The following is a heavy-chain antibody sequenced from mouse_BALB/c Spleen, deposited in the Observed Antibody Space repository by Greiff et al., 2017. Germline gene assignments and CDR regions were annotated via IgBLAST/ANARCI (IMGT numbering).Heavy chain of an antibody. CDR3: ASRGNWDY. D-gene: IGHD2-1*01. Sequence: EVNVVESGGGLVKPGGSLKLSCAASGFTFSSYAMSWVRQTPEKRLEWVASISSGGSTYYPDSVKGRFTISRDNARYILYLQMSSLRSEDTAMYYCASRGNWDYWGQGTTLTVSS. J-gene: IGHJ2*01. V-gene: IGHV5-6-5*01. CDR1: GFTFSSYA. CDR2: ISSGGST.